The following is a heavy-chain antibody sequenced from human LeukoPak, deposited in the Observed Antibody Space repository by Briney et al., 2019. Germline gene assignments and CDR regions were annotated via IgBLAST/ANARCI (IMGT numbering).Heavy chain of an antibody. D-gene: IGHD5-18*01. CDR2: IYYSGST. J-gene: IGHJ4*02. Sequence: PSETLSLTCTVSGGSISSSSYYWGWIRQPPGKGLEWIGSIYYSGSTYYNPSLKSRVTISVDTSKSQFSLKLSYMTAADTAVYYCARDSSRGYSYGRGGAFDYWGQGTLVTVSS. CDR1: GGSISSSSYY. V-gene: IGHV4-39*07. CDR3: ARDSSRGYSYGRGGAFDY.